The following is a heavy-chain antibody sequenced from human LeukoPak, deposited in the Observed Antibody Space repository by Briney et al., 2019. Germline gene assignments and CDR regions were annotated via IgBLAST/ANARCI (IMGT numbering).Heavy chain of an antibody. CDR1: GGSVSSGSYY. CDR3: AGAPYGDYYFDY. J-gene: IGHJ4*02. CDR2: IYYSGST. V-gene: IGHV4-61*03. Sequence: SETLSLTCPVSGGSVSSGSYYWSWIRQPPGKGLEWIGYIYYSGSTNYNPSLKSRVTISVDKSKNHFSLQLSSVTAADTAVYYCAGAPYGDYYFDYWGQGTLVTVSS. D-gene: IGHD4-17*01.